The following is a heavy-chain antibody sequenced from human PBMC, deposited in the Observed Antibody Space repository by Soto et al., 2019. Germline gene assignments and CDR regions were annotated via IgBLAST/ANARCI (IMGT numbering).Heavy chain of an antibody. CDR3: ATPTLADAFDI. J-gene: IGHJ3*02. V-gene: IGHV4-39*01. CDR2: IYYSGST. Sequence: PSETLSLTCTVSGGSISSSSYYWGWIRQPPGKGLEWIGSIYYSGSTYYNPSLKSRVTISVDTSKNQFSLKLSSVTAADTAVYYWATPTLADAFDIWGQGTMVTVSS. CDR1: GGSISSSSYY.